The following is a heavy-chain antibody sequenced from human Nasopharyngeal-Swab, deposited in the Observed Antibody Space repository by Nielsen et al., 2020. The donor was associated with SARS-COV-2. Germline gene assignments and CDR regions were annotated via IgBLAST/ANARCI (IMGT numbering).Heavy chain of an antibody. V-gene: IGHV6-1*01. J-gene: IGHJ4*02. CDR3: AREPTNMIVVVTYFDY. CDR1: GDSVSSNSAA. D-gene: IGHD3-22*01. Sequence: SETLSLTCAISGDSVSSNSAAWNWIRQSPSRGLEWLGRTYYRSKWYNDYAVSVKSRITINPDTSKNQFSLKLSSVTAADTAVYYCAREPTNMIVVVTYFDYWGQGTLVTVSS. CDR2: TYYRSKWYN.